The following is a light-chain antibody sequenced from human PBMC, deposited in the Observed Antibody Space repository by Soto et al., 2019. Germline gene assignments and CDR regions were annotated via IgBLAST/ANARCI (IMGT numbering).Light chain of an antibody. CDR1: QSISSY. CDR2: AAS. V-gene: IGKV1-39*01. CDR3: QQFNSYL. J-gene: IGKJ1*01. Sequence: IQMTQSPSSLSASVGDRVTITCRASQSISSYLNWYQQKPGKAPKLLIYAASSLQSGVPSRFSGSGSGTDFTLTISSLQPEDFATYYCQQFNSYLFGQGTKVDIK.